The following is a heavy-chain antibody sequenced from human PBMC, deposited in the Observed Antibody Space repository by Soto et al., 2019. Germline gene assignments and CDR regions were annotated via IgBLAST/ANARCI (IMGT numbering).Heavy chain of an antibody. V-gene: IGHV3-30-3*01. Sequence: QVQLVESGGGVVQPRRSLRLSCAASGFTISNYGMHWVRQAPGKGLEWVAVISYDGTITYYADSVKGRFTISRDNSKNTLYLQMNSLRTEDTAVYYCATTRVGPCSSSICFSGIFDGMDVWGQGTTVTVSS. J-gene: IGHJ6*02. CDR2: ISYDGTIT. CDR1: GFTISNYG. CDR3: ATTRVGPCSSSICFSGIFDGMDV. D-gene: IGHD2-2*01.